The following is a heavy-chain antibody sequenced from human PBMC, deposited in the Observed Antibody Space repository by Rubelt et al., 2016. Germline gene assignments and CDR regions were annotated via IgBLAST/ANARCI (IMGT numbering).Heavy chain of an antibody. Sequence: QVQLVQSGAEVKKPGASVKVSCKASGYTFTSYYMHWVRQAPGQGLERMGIINPSGGSTSYAQKFQGRVTMTRDTSTSTVYMELSSLRSEDTAVYYCARAVECRLGGDCYLAPFDYWGQGTLVTVSS. CDR3: ARAVECRLGGDCYLAPFDY. CDR2: INPSGGST. CDR1: GYTFTSYY. J-gene: IGHJ4*02. D-gene: IGHD2-21*02. V-gene: IGHV1-46*01.